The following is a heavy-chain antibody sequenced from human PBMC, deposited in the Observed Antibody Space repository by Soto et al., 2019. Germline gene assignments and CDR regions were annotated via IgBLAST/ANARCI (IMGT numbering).Heavy chain of an antibody. CDR3: AGDSAPTYEAFDT. J-gene: IGHJ3*02. CDR1: GDSVSSNSAT. CDR2: SYYRSKWYH. Sequence: SQTLSLTCAISGDSVSSNSATWNWIRQSPSRGLEWLGRSYYRSKWYHDYAESVKSRITFNPDTSKNQFSLLLNSVTPEDTAVYSCAGDSAPTYEAFDTWGQGTVVTVS. V-gene: IGHV6-1*01.